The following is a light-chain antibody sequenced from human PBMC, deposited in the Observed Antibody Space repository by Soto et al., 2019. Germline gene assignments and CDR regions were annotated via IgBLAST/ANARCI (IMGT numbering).Light chain of an antibody. Sequence: QLVLTQSSSASASLGSSVKLTCTLSSGHSSYIIAWHQQQSGKAPRYLMKLEGSGSYNKGSGVPDRFSGSSSGADRYLTISNLQSEDEADYYCATWDSNTRVFGTGTELTVL. J-gene: IGLJ1*01. V-gene: IGLV4-60*03. CDR3: ATWDSNTRV. CDR1: SGHSSYI. CDR2: LEGSGSY.